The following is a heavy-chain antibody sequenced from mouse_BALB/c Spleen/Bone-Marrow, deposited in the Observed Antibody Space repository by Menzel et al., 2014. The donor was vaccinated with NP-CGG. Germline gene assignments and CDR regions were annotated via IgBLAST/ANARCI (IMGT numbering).Heavy chain of an antibody. CDR1: GYTFTSYW. V-gene: IGHV1S22*01. Sequence: GSELVRPGASVKLSCKASGYTFTSYWMHWVKQRPGQGLEWIGNIYPGSGSTNYDEKFKTKATLTVDTSFSTAYTQLSSLTSEDSAVYYCTRSPITTVVAETMDYWGQGTSVTVSS. CDR3: TRSPITTVVAETMDY. D-gene: IGHD1-1*01. CDR2: IYPGSGST. J-gene: IGHJ4*01.